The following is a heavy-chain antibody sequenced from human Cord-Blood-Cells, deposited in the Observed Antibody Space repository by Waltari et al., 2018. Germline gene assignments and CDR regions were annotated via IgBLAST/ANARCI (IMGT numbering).Heavy chain of an antibody. CDR2: IWYDGSNK. V-gene: IGHV3-33*01. CDR3: AIDLGGGLDY. J-gene: IGHJ4*02. D-gene: IGHD1-26*01. CDR1: GFTFSSYG. Sequence: QVQLVESGGGVVQPGRSLRLSCAASGFTFSSYGMHWVRQAPGKGREWVAVIWYDGSNKYYADSVKGRFTISRDNSKNTLYLQMNSLRAEDTAVYYCAIDLGGGLDYWGQGTLVTVSS.